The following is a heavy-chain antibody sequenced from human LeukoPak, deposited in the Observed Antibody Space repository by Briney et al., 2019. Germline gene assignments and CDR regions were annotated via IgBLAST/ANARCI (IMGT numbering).Heavy chain of an antibody. D-gene: IGHD5-18*01. J-gene: IGHJ4*02. CDR1: GFTFSSYW. CDR3: AVLPSGYRYGPPDY. V-gene: IGHV3-74*01. Sequence: QPGGSLRLSCAASGFTFSSYWMHWVRQAPGKGLVWVSRINSDGSSTSYADSVKGRFTISRDNAKNTLYLQMNSLRAEDTAVYTCAVLPSGYRYGPPDYWGQGTLVTVSS. CDR2: INSDGSST.